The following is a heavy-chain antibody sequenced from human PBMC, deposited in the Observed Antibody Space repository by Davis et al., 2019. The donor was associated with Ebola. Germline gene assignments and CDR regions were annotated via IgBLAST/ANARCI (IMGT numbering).Heavy chain of an antibody. Sequence: AASVKVSCKTSGYTFTNYGITWVRQAPGQGLEWMGWISAYNGNTNYAQKLQGRVTMTTDTSTSTAYMELRSLRSDDTAVYYCARDRTPILEWLLSGYYYGMDVWGQGTTVTVSS. J-gene: IGHJ6*02. CDR3: ARDRTPILEWLLSGYYYGMDV. V-gene: IGHV1-18*04. D-gene: IGHD3-3*01. CDR1: GYTFTNYG. CDR2: ISAYNGNT.